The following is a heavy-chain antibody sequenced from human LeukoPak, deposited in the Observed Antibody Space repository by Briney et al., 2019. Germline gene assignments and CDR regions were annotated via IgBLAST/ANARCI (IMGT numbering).Heavy chain of an antibody. CDR3: AKEPPRSYAEFDY. CDR1: GFTVSSNY. V-gene: IGHV3-23*01. CDR2: ISGSGGST. Sequence: GGSLRLSCAASGFTVSSNYMSWVRQAPGKGLEWVSAISGSGGSTYYADSVKGRFTISRDNSKNTLYLQMNSLRAEDTAVYYCAKEPPRSYAEFDYWGQGTLVTVSS. D-gene: IGHD1-14*01. J-gene: IGHJ4*02.